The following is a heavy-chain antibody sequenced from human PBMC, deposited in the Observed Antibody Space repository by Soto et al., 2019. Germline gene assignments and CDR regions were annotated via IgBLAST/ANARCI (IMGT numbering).Heavy chain of an antibody. CDR3: ARVSYGSGGHYGFDL. J-gene: IGHJ6*02. D-gene: IGHD6-19*01. V-gene: IGHV1-18*01. CDR2: ISPHNDNT. Sequence: ASVKVSCKASGYTFSDYYVTWVRQAPGHGLEWMGWISPHNDNTNLAQNVRGRVILTTDTYSNTAYLELRSLTSDDTATYYCARVSYGSGGHYGFDLWGQGTMVTVSS. CDR1: GYTFSDYY.